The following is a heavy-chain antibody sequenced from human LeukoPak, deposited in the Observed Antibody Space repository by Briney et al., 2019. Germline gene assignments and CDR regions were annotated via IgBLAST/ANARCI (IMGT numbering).Heavy chain of an antibody. J-gene: IGHJ4*02. CDR1: GITLSNYG. D-gene: IGHD3-22*01. CDR2: ISGSAGGT. V-gene: IGHV3-23*01. Sequence: GGSLRLSCEVSGITLSNYGMSWVRQAPGKGLEWVAGISGSAGGTNHAESVKGRFTISRDNSKNTLYLQMNSLRAEDTAVYFCAKRGVVIRVILVGFHKEAYYFDSWGQGALVSVSS. CDR3: AKRGVVIRVILVGFHKEAYYFDS.